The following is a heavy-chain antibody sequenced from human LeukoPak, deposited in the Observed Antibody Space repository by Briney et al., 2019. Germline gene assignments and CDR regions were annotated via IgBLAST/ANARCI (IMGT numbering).Heavy chain of an antibody. D-gene: IGHD6-13*01. Sequence: GGCLRLSCAASGFTFDDYGMTWVRQGPGKGREWVSGINWSGDSTEYSDSVKGRFTISRDNAKNSLYLQMNSLRAEDTALYYCTRRTYGATAGRGDPYYFNNWGQGILVTVSS. CDR3: TRRTYGATAGRGDPYYFNN. J-gene: IGHJ4*02. CDR2: INWSGDST. V-gene: IGHV3-20*04. CDR1: GFTFDDYG.